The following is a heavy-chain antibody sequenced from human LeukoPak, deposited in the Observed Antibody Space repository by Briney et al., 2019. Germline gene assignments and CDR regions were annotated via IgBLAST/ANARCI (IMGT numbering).Heavy chain of an antibody. CDR2: ISSSSNTI. J-gene: IGHJ2*01. CDR3: ARPKYYDILTGRGRNWYFDL. D-gene: IGHD3-9*01. Sequence: GGSLRLSCAASGFTFSDYSMNGVRQAPGKGLEWVSYISSSSNTIYYADSVKGRFTISRDNAKNSLYLQMNSLRAEDTAVYYCARPKYYDILTGRGRNWYFDLWGRGTLVTVSS. CDR1: GFTFSDYS. V-gene: IGHV3-48*04.